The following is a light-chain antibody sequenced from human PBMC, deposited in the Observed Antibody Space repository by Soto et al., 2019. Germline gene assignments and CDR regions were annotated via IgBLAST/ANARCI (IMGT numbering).Light chain of an antibody. CDR3: QQADSFAR. J-gene: IGKJ1*01. Sequence: DIQVTQSPSFVSASVGDRITITCRASQDISNWLAWYQQHPGKAPKLLIYGASSLHSGVPSRFSGSGSGTEFTLTIRGLQPEDFATYYCQQADSFARFGQGTKVDMK. CDR2: GAS. V-gene: IGKV1-12*01. CDR1: QDISNW.